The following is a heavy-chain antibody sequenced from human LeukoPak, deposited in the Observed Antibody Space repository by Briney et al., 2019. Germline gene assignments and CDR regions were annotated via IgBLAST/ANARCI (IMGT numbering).Heavy chain of an antibody. CDR3: ARHEPSRDYYDSSGYYYVGYFDL. Sequence: PSETLSLTCTVSGGSISSYYWSWIRQPPGKGLEWIGYIYTSGSTNYNPSLKSRVTISVDTSKNQFSLKLSSVTAADTAVYCCARHEPSRDYYDSSGYYYVGYFDLWGRGTLVTVSS. V-gene: IGHV4-4*09. J-gene: IGHJ2*01. D-gene: IGHD3-22*01. CDR2: IYTSGST. CDR1: GGSISSYY.